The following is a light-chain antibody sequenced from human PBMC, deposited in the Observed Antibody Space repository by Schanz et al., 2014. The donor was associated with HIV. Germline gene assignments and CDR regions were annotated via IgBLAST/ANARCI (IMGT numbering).Light chain of an antibody. V-gene: IGLV2-8*01. CDR3: SSYTTSSTLV. CDR1: SSDVAGYNF. CDR2: EVS. Sequence: QSALTQPPSASGSPGQSVTISCTGASSDVAGYNFVSWYQQHPGKAPKLMIYEVSKRPSGVPDRFSGSKSGSTASLTISGLQADDEADYYCSSYTTSSTLVFGGGTKVTVL. J-gene: IGLJ2*01.